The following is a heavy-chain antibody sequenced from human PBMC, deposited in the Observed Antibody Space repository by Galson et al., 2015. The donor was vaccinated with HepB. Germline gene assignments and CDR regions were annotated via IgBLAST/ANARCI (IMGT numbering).Heavy chain of an antibody. V-gene: IGHV1-69*13. CDR3: ARVPLFSSIAARGSYYYYMDV. J-gene: IGHJ6*03. D-gene: IGHD6-6*01. CDR1: GGTFSSYA. Sequence: SVKVSCKASGGTFSSYAISWVRQAPGQGLERMGGIIPIFGTANYAQKFQGRVTITADESTSTAYMELSSLRSEDTAVYYCARVPLFSSIAARGSYYYYMDVWGKGTTVTVSS. CDR2: IIPIFGTA.